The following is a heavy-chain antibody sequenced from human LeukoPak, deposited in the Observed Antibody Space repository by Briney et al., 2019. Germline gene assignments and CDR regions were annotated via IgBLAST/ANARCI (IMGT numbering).Heavy chain of an antibody. CDR2: ISGSGGST. V-gene: IGHV3-23*01. J-gene: IGHJ4*02. Sequence: GGSLRLSCAASGFTFSSYAMSWVRQAPGKGLEWVSAISGSGGSTYYADSVKGRFTISRDNPKNTLYLQMNSLRAEDTAVYYCAKGYDFWSGYYNFDYWGQGTLVTVSS. CDR1: GFTFSSYA. CDR3: AKGYDFWSGYYNFDY. D-gene: IGHD3-3*01.